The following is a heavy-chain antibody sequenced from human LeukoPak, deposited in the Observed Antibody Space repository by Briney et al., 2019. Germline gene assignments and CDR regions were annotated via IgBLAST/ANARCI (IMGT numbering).Heavy chain of an antibody. V-gene: IGHV1-46*01. Sequence: GASVKVSCKASGYTFTSYYMHWMRPAPGQGLEWMGIITTSGGSTNYAQNFQGRVTMTRDTSTSTVYMELTSLGSEDTAVYYCARVRTIAVVGPDFDFWGQGTLVTVSS. CDR2: ITTSGGST. D-gene: IGHD6-13*01. J-gene: IGHJ4*02. CDR3: ARVRTIAVVGPDFDF. CDR1: GYTFTSYY.